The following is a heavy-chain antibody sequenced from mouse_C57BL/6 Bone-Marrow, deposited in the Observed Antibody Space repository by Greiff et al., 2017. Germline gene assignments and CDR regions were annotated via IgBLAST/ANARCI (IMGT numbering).Heavy chain of an antibody. J-gene: IGHJ2*01. CDR1: GYTFTSYT. V-gene: IGHV1-4*01. CDR3: ERFGPSLYSSGYLCFDY. CDR2: INPSSGYT. D-gene: IGHD3-2*02. Sequence: VQLQQSGAELARPGASVKMSCKASGYTFTSYTMHWVKQRPGQGLEWIGYINPSSGYTKYTQKFKDKATFTADNSSSTAYMQLSSLTSEDSAVYYCERFGPSLYSSGYLCFDYWGQGTTLTVSA.